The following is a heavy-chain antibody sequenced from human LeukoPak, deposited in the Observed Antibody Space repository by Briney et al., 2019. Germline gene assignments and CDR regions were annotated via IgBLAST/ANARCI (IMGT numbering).Heavy chain of an antibody. CDR2: INAGNGDT. V-gene: IGHV1-3*01. CDR1: GYTFSSYA. CDR3: AAGRAPTGYSSSWYTGYYYYGMDV. Sequence: ASVKVSCKGSGYTFSSYAMHWVRQAPGQRLEWMGWINAGNGDTKYSQKFQGRVTITRDTSATTAYMELSSLRSEDTAVYYCAAGRAPTGYSSSWYTGYYYYGMDVWGQGTTVIVSS. J-gene: IGHJ6*02. D-gene: IGHD6-13*01.